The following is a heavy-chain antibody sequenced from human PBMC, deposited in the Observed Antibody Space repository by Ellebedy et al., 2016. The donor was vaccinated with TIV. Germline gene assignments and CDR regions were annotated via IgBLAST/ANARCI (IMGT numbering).Heavy chain of an antibody. CDR2: IYSGGST. CDR1: GFPVSSNY. Sequence: GGSLRLSXAASGFPVSSNYMSWVRQAPGKGLEWVSVIYSGGSTYYADSVKGRFTISRDNSKNTLYLQMNSLRAEDTAVYYCARERADYGPEGYYFDYWGQGTLVTVSS. J-gene: IGHJ4*02. D-gene: IGHD4-17*01. V-gene: IGHV3-53*01. CDR3: ARERADYGPEGYYFDY.